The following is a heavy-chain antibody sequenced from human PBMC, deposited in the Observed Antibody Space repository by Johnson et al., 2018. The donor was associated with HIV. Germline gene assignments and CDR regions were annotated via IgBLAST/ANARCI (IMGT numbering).Heavy chain of an antibody. CDR1: GFTFSPYS. Sequence: QVRLVESGGGVVLPGRSLRLSCAASGFTFSPYSMHWVRQAPGKGLEWVAVISYDGSNKYYADSVKGRFTISRDNSKNTLYLQMNSLRAEDTAVYYCAREGRRDAFYIWGQGTMVTVSS. CDR3: AREGRRDAFYI. V-gene: IGHV3-30-3*01. J-gene: IGHJ3*02. CDR2: ISYDGSNK.